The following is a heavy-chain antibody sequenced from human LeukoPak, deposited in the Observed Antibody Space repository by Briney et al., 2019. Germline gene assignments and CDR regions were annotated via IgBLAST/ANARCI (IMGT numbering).Heavy chain of an antibody. CDR2: INPNSGGT. CDR3: ARVYSGYDYPFDY. V-gene: IGHV1-2*04. J-gene: IGHJ4*02. D-gene: IGHD5-12*01. CDR1: RYTFTGYY. Sequence: ASVKVSCMASRYTFTGYYMHWVRQAPGQGREWRGWINPNSGGTNYAQKSQGWVTMTRDTSISIAYMELSRLRSDDTAVYYCARVYSGYDYPFDYWGQGTLVTVSS.